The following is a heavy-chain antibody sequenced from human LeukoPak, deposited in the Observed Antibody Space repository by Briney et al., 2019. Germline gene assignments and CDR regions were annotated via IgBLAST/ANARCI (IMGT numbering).Heavy chain of an antibody. CDR1: GGSFSGYY. D-gene: IGHD3-3*01. CDR3: ARDRTGSGYYTGRGNWFDP. J-gene: IGHJ5*02. Sequence: SETLSLTCAVYGGSFSGYYWSWIRQPPGKGLEWIGEINHSGSTNYNPSLKSRVTISVDTSKNQFSLKLSSVTAADTAVYYCARDRTGSGYYTGRGNWFDPWGQGTLVTVSS. CDR2: INHSGST. V-gene: IGHV4-34*01.